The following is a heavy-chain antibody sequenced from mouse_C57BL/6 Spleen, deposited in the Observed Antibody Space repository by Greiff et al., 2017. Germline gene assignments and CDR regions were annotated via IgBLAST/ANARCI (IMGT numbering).Heavy chain of an antibody. CDR2: IYPGSGNT. Sequence: QVQLQQSGAELVRPGASVKLSCKASGYTFTDYYINWVKQRPGQGLEWIARIYPGSGNTYYNEKFKGKATLTAEKSSSTAYMQLSSLTSEDSAVDFGASGDDLYAMDYWGQGTSVTVSS. CDR1: GYTFTDYY. J-gene: IGHJ4*01. CDR3: ASGDDLYAMDY. V-gene: IGHV1-76*01.